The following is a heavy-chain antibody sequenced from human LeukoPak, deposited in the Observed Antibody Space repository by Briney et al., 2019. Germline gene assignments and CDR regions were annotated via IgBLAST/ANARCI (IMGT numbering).Heavy chain of an antibody. J-gene: IGHJ5*02. CDR1: GFTFSSYS. CDR2: ISSSSSYI. CDR3: ARGRVAFNWFDP. Sequence: GSLRLSCAASGFTFSSYSMNWVRQAPGKGLEWVSSISSSSSYIYYADSVKGRFTISRDNAKNSLYLQMNSLRAEDTAVYYCARGRVAFNWFDPWGQGTLVTVSS. D-gene: IGHD2-15*01. V-gene: IGHV3-21*01.